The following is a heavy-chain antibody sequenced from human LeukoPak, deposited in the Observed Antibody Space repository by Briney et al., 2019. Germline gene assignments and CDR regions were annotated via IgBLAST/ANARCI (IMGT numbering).Heavy chain of an antibody. CDR3: ARTIEYSSSSLDY. D-gene: IGHD6-6*01. V-gene: IGHV1-2*02. CDR2: INPNSGGT. Sequence: ASVKVSCKASGYTLTGYYMHWVRQAPGQGLEWMGWINPNSGGTNYAQKFQGRVTMTRDTSISTAYMELSRLRSDDTAVYYCARTIEYSSSSLDYWGQGTLVTVSS. J-gene: IGHJ4*02. CDR1: GYTLTGYY.